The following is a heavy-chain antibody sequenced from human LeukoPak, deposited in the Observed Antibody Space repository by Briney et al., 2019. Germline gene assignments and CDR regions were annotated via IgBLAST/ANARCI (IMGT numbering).Heavy chain of an antibody. CDR1: GFTFSSYW. V-gene: IGHV3-7*03. CDR3: ARDSNRWSTPRDY. J-gene: IGHJ4*02. Sequence: GGSRRLSCAASGFTFSSYWMSWVRQAPGKGLEWVANIKKDGSEKYYVDSVKGRFTISRDNAKNSLYLQMNSLRAEDTAVYYCARDSNRWSTPRDYWGQGTLVTVSS. D-gene: IGHD5/OR15-5a*01. CDR2: IKKDGSEK.